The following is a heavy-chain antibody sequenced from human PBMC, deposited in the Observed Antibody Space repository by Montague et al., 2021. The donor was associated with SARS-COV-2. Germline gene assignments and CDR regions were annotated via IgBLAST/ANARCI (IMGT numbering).Heavy chain of an antibody. D-gene: IGHD5-18*01. J-gene: IGHJ6*03. CDR2: IYYSGSI. V-gene: IGHV4-28*05. Sequence: SETLSLTCAVSGYSISSSNWWGWIRQPPGKGLEWIGYIYYSGSIYYNPSLKSRVTMSVDTSKNQFSLKLSSVTAADTAVYYCARGRGIQLWFNYYYYMDVWGKGTTVTVPS. CDR3: ARGRGIQLWFNYYYYMDV. CDR1: GYSISSSNW.